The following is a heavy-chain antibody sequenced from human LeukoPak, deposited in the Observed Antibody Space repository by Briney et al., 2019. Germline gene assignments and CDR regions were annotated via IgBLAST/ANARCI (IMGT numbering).Heavy chain of an antibody. CDR3: ARRQYCSSTSCSHFDY. CDR2: IYPGDSDT. D-gene: IGHD2-2*01. Sequence: GESLKISCKGSGYSFTSYWIGWVRQMPGKGLEWMGIIYPGDSDTRYSPSFQGQVTISADKSISTAYLQWSSLKASDTAMYYCARRQYCSSTSCSHFDYWGQGTLVIVSS. CDR1: GYSFTSYW. V-gene: IGHV5-51*01. J-gene: IGHJ4*02.